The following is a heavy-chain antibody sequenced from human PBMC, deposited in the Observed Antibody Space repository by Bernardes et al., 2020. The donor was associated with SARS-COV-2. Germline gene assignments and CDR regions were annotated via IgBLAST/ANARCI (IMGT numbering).Heavy chain of an antibody. J-gene: IGHJ4*02. CDR3: ARQRVRDYYDY. Sequence: GEALNLSCATSGYILSDYWIAWVRQVPGTGLEWMAIIYPDDSDTRYNPSFKGHVTLSADKSVSTAYLQWTSLEASDTAIYYCARQRVRDYYDYWGQGSLVTVAS. V-gene: IGHV5-51*01. CDR1: GYILSDYW. CDR2: IYPDDSDT.